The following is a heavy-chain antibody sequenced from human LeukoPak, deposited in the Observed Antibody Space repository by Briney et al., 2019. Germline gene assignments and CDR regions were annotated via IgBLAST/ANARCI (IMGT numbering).Heavy chain of an antibody. J-gene: IGHJ4*02. CDR3: AKNPRLEGWIYFDS. CDR2: ISGSGGRI. D-gene: IGHD1-1*01. CDR1: GFTFSSYS. Sequence: GGSLRLSCAASGFTFSSYSMSWVRQAPGKGLEWVSRISGSGGRIGYADSVKGRFTISRDNSKNTLSLQMNSLTAEDTAVYYCAKNPRLEGWIYFDSWGQGILVTVSS. V-gene: IGHV3-23*01.